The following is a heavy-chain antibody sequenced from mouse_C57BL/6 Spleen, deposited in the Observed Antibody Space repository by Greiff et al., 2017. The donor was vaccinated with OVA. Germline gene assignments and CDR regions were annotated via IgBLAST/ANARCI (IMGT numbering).Heavy chain of an antibody. J-gene: IGHJ3*01. CDR1: GYSITSGSY. CDR3: ARRYGNYAWFAY. Sequence: EVKLMESGPGLVKPSQSLSLTCSVTGYSITSGSYWNWIRQFPGNKLEWMGYISYDGSNNYNPSLKNRISFTRDTSKNQSCLKLKSVTTDDTATYYCARRYGNYAWFAYWGQGTLVTVSA. V-gene: IGHV3-6*01. D-gene: IGHD2-1*01. CDR2: ISYDGSN.